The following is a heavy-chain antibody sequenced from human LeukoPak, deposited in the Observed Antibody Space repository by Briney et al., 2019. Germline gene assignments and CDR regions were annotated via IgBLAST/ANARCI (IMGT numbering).Heavy chain of an antibody. CDR3: ARVNYTRGGVIVGHYYYYYMDV. J-gene: IGHJ6*03. CDR1: GGSISSSSYY. Sequence: SETLSLTCTVSGGSISSSSYYWGWIRQPPGTGLEWIGSIYYSGSTYYNPSLKSRVTISVDTSKNQFSLKLSSVTAADTAVYYCARVNYTRGGVIVGHYYYYYMDVWGKGTTVTISS. CDR2: IYYSGST. D-gene: IGHD3-16*02. V-gene: IGHV4-39*07.